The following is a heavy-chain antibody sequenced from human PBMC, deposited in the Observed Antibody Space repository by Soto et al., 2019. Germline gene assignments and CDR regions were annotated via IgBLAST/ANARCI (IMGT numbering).Heavy chain of an antibody. D-gene: IGHD3-3*01. CDR2: IYYSGST. J-gene: IGHJ4*02. CDR3: ARHANYDFRSGYIDY. CDR1: GGSISSYY. Sequence: SETLSLTCTVSGGSISSYYWSWIRQPPGKGLEWIGYIYYSGSTNYSPSLKSRVTISVDTSKNQFSLKLSSVTAADTAVYYCARHANYDFRSGYIDYWGQGTLVTVSS. V-gene: IGHV4-59*08.